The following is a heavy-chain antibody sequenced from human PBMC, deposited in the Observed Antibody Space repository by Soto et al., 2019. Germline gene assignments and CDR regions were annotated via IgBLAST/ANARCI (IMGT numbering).Heavy chain of an antibody. J-gene: IGHJ4*02. V-gene: IGHV4-34*01. D-gene: IGHD6-19*01. CDR2: INHSGST. Sequence: SETLSLTCAVYGGSFSGYYWSWIRQPPGKGLEWIGEINHSGSTNYNPSLKSRVTISVDTSKNQFSLKLSSVTAADTAVYYFARDIRENSSGWQSISTGFDYWGQGTLVTVSS. CDR1: GGSFSGYY. CDR3: ARDIRENSSGWQSISTGFDY.